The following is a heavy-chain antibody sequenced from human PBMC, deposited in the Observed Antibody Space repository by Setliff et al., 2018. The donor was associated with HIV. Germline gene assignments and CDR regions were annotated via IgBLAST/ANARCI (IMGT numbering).Heavy chain of an antibody. V-gene: IGHV4-4*08. CDR1: GDSISTYH. D-gene: IGHD3-22*01. CDR2: IPSTGRT. CDR3: ARGQAYYYDSSGPRKLQKNYYYYMDV. J-gene: IGHJ6*03. Sequence: SETLSLTCTVSGDSISTYHWSWIRQTPGKGLEWIGNIPSTGRTTYNLSLKSRLTITRDTSKNQISLILSSVTAADTAMYYCARGQAYYYDSSGPRKLQKNYYYYMDVWGKGTTVTVSS.